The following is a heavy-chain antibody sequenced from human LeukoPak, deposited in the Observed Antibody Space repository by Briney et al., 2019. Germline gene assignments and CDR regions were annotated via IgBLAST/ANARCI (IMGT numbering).Heavy chain of an antibody. Sequence: ASVKVSCKASGYTFTSYAMNWVRQAPGQGHEWMGWINTNTGNPTYAQGFTGRFVFSLDTSVSTAYLQISSLKAEDTAVYYCARAGYSSGWYGMSPPNFDYWGQGTLVTVSS. V-gene: IGHV7-4-1*02. CDR1: GYTFTSYA. CDR2: INTNTGNP. J-gene: IGHJ4*02. CDR3: ARAGYSSGWYGMSPPNFDY. D-gene: IGHD6-19*01.